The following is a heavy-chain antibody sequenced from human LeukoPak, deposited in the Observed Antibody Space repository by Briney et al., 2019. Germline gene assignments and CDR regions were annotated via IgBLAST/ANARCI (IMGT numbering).Heavy chain of an antibody. V-gene: IGHV1-2*02. CDR1: GGTFSSYA. Sequence: GASVKVSCKASGGTFSSYAISWVRQAPGQGLEWMGWINPNSGGTNYAQKFQGRVTMTRDTSISTAYMELSRLRSDDTAVYYCARDKRLGQYSYGLNWFDPWGQGTLVTVSS. CDR2: INPNSGGT. CDR3: ARDKRLGQYSYGLNWFDP. J-gene: IGHJ5*02. D-gene: IGHD5-18*01.